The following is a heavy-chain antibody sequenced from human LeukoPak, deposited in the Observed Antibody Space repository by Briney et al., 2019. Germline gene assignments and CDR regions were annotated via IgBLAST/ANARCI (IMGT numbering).Heavy chain of an antibody. D-gene: IGHD6-13*01. J-gene: IGHJ5*02. V-gene: IGHV1-69*06. CDR2: IIPIFGTA. Sequence: ASVKVSCKASGGTFSSYAISWVRQAPGQGLEWMGGIIPIFGTANYAQKFQGRVTITADKSTSTAYMELSSLRSEDTAVYYCARGHLQAPVYSTSWYRASNWFDPWGQGTLVTVSS. CDR1: GGTFSSYA. CDR3: ARGHLQAPVYSTSWYRASNWFDP.